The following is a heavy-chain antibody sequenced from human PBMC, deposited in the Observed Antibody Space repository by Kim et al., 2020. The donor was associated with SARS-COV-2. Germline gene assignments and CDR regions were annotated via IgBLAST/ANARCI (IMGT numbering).Heavy chain of an antibody. D-gene: IGHD6-13*01. V-gene: IGHV3-33*01. CDR3: ARERIVAAAGNSPSRYFDY. Sequence: GGSLRLSCAASGFTFSSYGMHWVRQAPGKGLEWVAVIWYDGSNKYYADSVKGRFTISRDNSKNTLYLQMNSLRAEDTAVYYCARERIVAAAGNSPSRYFDYWGQGTLVTVSS. J-gene: IGHJ4*02. CDR2: IWYDGSNK. CDR1: GFTFSSYG.